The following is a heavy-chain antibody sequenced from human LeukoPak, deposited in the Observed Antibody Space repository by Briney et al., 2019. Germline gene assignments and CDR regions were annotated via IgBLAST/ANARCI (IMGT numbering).Heavy chain of an antibody. Sequence: ASVKVSCKASGYTFTNNYLYWVRQAPGQGLEWMGMIYPRDGSTSYAQNFQGRVTVTRDTSTTTVHMELRGLRSEDTAVYYCARDQEGFDYWGQGTVVTVSS. CDR3: ARDQEGFDY. V-gene: IGHV1-46*01. J-gene: IGHJ4*02. CDR2: IYPRDGST. CDR1: GYTFTNNY.